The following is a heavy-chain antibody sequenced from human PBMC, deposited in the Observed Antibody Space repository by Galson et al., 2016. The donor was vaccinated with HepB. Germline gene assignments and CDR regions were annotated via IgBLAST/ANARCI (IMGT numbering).Heavy chain of an antibody. CDR2: ITSSSDTM. J-gene: IGHJ4*02. CDR3: ARDDYFRLGY. Sequence: SLRLSCAASGFIFSVYNMNWARQAPGKGLEWIAWITSSSDTMYYEDSVKGRFTISRDNAKNSLYLEMNSLRDEDTGVYYCARDDYFRLGYWGQGTLVTVSS. CDR1: GFIFSVYN. D-gene: IGHD3-16*01. V-gene: IGHV3-48*02.